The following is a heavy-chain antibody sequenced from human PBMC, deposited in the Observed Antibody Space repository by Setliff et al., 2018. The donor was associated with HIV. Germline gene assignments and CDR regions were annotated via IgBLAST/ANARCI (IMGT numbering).Heavy chain of an antibody. CDR3: AKVPIVGVSPGYFDY. CDR1: GFTLSSYA. CDR2: ISGRGGFT. J-gene: IGHJ4*02. D-gene: IGHD1-26*01. Sequence: GGSLRLSCAASGFTLSSYAMSWVRQAPGKGLEWVSVISGRGGFTDYADSVKGRFTISRDNSKNTLYLQMNSLRADDTAVYYCAKVPIVGVSPGYFDYWGQGTLVTVSS. V-gene: IGHV3-23*01.